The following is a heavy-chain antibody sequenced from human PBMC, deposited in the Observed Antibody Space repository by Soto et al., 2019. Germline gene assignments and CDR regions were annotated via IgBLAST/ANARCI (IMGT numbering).Heavy chain of an antibody. J-gene: IGHJ4*02. CDR3: ARAPYSYTSFFFDY. CDR1: GYTFTAYH. Sequence: ASVKVSCKASGYTFTAYHMHWVRQAPGQGLEWMGIINPSLGRANYALKFQDRVAMTWDTSTSTVYMELTSLRSDDTAVYYCARAPYSYTSFFFDYWGQGTLVTVST. V-gene: IGHV1-46*01. CDR2: INPSLGRA. D-gene: IGHD1-26*01.